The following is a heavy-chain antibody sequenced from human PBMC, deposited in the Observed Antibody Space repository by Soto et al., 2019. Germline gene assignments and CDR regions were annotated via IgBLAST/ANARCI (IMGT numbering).Heavy chain of an antibody. D-gene: IGHD6-13*01. CDR2: ISSSSSYI. V-gene: IGHV3-21*01. CDR1: GFTFSSYS. CDR3: ASTTQTAYSSISYSFDN. J-gene: IGHJ3*02. Sequence: GGSLRLSCAASGFTFSSYSMNWVRQAPGKGLEWVSSISSSSSYIYYADSVKGRVTISRDNSKNSLYLQMNSLRAADTAVYSCASTTQTAYSSISYSFDNWGQGTMVTVSS.